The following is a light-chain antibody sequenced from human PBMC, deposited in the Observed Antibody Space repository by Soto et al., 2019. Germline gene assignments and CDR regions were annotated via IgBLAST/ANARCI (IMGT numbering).Light chain of an antibody. CDR2: DVS. J-gene: IGLJ3*02. CDR1: GSDVGGYNY. Sequence: QSALTQPRSVSGSPGQSVTISCTGTGSDVGGYNYVSWYQHHPGKAPKLMIYDVSKRPSGVSDRFSGSKSDNTASLTISGLQAEDEADYYCCSYAANTRVFGGGTKLTVL. V-gene: IGLV2-11*01. CDR3: CSYAANTRV.